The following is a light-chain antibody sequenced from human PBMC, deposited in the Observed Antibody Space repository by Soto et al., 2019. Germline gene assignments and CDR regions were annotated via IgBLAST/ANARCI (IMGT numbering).Light chain of an antibody. CDR2: DAS. J-gene: IGKJ4*02. CDR3: QQRSNWPQIT. CDR1: QSVSKY. Sequence: ESVLTQSPATLSLSPGERATLSGRASQSVSKYLAWYQQKPGQAPRLLIHDASNRATGIPARFSGSGSGTDFTLTISSLEPEDFGVYYCQQRSNWPQITFGGGTKVEIK. V-gene: IGKV3-11*01.